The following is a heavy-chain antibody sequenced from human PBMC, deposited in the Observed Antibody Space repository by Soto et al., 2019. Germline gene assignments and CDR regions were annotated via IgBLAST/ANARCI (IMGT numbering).Heavy chain of an antibody. D-gene: IGHD3-22*01. CDR3: AIDYMILEGSFCY. CDR1: GYTFTSYG. CDR2: ISAYNGNT. J-gene: IGHJ4*02. V-gene: IGHV1-18*01. Sequence: ASAKVSCKASGYTFTSYGISWVRQAPGQGLERMGWISAYNGNTNYAQKLQGRVTMTTDTSTSTAYMELRSLRSDDTAVYYCAIDYMILEGSFCYLSQGTLVTVSS.